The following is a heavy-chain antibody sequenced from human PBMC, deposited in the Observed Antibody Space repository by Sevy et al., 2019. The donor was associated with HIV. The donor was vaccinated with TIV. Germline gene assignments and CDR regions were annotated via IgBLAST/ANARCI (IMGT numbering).Heavy chain of an antibody. CDR2: INQDGSEM. CDR3: ARRYFDL. Sequence: GGSLRLSCKASGFSFPDFWMQWVRQVPGKGPEWVANINQDGSEMYYVDSVKGRFTISRDNAESALYLQMHGLRAEDAATYFCARRYFDLWGQGTVVTVSS. V-gene: IGHV3-7*01. J-gene: IGHJ4*02. CDR1: GFSFPDFW.